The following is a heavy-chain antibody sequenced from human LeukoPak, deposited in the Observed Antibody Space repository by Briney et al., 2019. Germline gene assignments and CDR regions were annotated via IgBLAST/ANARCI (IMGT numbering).Heavy chain of an antibody. CDR2: IFYSEST. CDR3: ARFQSSGLDY. J-gene: IGHJ4*02. Sequence: SETLSLTCTVSGVSITNYYWGWVRQPPGKGLEWIGFIFYSESTGYNPSLKSRLTISVDTSKNQFSLNLSSVTAADTAVYYCARFQSSGLDYWGQGTLVTVSS. CDR1: GVSITNYY. D-gene: IGHD6-19*01. V-gene: IGHV4-59*08.